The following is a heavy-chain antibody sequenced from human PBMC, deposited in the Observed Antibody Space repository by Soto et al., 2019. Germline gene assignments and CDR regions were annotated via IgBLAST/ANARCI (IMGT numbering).Heavy chain of an antibody. CDR2: INHSGST. Sequence: SETLSLTCAVYGGSFSGYYWSWIRQPPGKGLEWIGEINHSGSTNYNPSLKSRVTISVDTSKNQLSIKLSSVTAADTAVYYFAGEARGELELLQTELDYWGQGTLVTVSS. V-gene: IGHV4-34*01. D-gene: IGHD1-7*01. CDR1: GGSFSGYY. J-gene: IGHJ4*02. CDR3: AGEARGELELLQTELDY.